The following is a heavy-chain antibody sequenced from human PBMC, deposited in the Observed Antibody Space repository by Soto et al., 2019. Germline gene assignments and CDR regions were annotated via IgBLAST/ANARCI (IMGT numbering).Heavy chain of an antibody. CDR3: ARSSSATDY. D-gene: IGHD6-6*01. CDR2: IPSSGSTM. CDR1: GFAFSDYY. V-gene: IGHV3-11*01. J-gene: IGHJ4*02. Sequence: GGSLRLSCAASGFAFSDYYMSWIRQAPGKGLECVSYIPSSGSTMYYADSVKGRFTISRDNAKSLLYLQMEGLRAEDTAIYYCARSSSATDYWGQGTLVTVSS.